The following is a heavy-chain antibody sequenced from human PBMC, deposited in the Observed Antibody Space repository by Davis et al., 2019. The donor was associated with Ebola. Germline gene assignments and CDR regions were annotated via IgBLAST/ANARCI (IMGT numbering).Heavy chain of an antibody. J-gene: IGHJ1*01. CDR2: ISSGGSTI. CDR1: GFTFSDYY. Sequence: GESLKISCAASGFTFSDYYMSWIRQAPGKGLEWVSYISSGGSTIYYADSVKGRFTISRDNAKNSLYLQMNSLRAEDTAVYYCATTYYYDSSVYFQHWGQGTLVTVSS. D-gene: IGHD3-22*01. CDR3: ATTYYYDSSVYFQH. V-gene: IGHV3-11*04.